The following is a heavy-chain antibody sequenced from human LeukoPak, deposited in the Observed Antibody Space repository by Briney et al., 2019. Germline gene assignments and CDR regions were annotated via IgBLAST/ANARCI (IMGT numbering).Heavy chain of an antibody. CDR2: IYYSGST. V-gene: IGHV4-39*01. Sequence: SETLSLTCTVSGGSISSSSYYWGWIRQPPGKGLEWIGSIYYSGSTYYNPSLKSRVTISVDTSKNQFSLKLSSVTAADTAVYYWARQAGTLLDYFDYWGQGTLVTVSS. CDR1: GGSISSSSYY. D-gene: IGHD6-19*01. CDR3: ARQAGTLLDYFDY. J-gene: IGHJ4*02.